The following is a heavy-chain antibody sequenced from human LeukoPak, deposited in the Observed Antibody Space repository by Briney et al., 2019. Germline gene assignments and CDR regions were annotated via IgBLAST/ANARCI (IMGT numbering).Heavy chain of an antibody. CDR1: GFTSEDYA. V-gene: IGHV3-9*02. CDR2: ISWNSGSI. Sequence: PGGSLRLSCAASGFTSEDYAMHWVRQAPGKGLERISGISWNSGSIAYADSVKGRFTISRDNAKTSLYLQMNSLRDEDTALYYCAKDRVAAAGTSPFDYWGQGALVTVSS. J-gene: IGHJ4*02. D-gene: IGHD6-13*01. CDR3: AKDRVAAAGTSPFDY.